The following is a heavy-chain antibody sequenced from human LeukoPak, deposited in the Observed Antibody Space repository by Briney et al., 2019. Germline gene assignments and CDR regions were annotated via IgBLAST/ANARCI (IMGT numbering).Heavy chain of an antibody. CDR3: ARSHPMYYYDSSGYPGDAFDI. J-gene: IGHJ3*02. D-gene: IGHD3-22*01. CDR1: GGSISNYY. CDR2: IYYSGST. V-gene: IGHV4-59*01. Sequence: SETLSLTCTVSGGSISNYYWSWIRQPPGKGLEWIGFIYYSGSTNYNPSLKSRVSISVDTSENQFSLKLSSVTAADTAVYYCARSHPMYYYDSSGYPGDAFDIWGQGTMVTVSS.